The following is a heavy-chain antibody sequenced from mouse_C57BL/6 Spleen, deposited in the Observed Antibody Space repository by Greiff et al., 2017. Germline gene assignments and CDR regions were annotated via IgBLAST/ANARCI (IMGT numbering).Heavy chain of an antibody. Sequence: EVQLVEPGGGLVQPGGSLSLSCAASGFTFTDYYMSWVRQPPGEALEWLGFIRNKANGYTTEYSASVKGRFTISRDTSQSILYLQMNAQSAEDSAAYYGAKCYGSSCGYARDYWGQGTSVTVSS. J-gene: IGHJ4*01. CDR3: AKCYGSSCGYARDY. CDR1: GFTFTDYY. CDR2: IRNKANGYTT. V-gene: IGHV7-3*01. D-gene: IGHD1-1*01.